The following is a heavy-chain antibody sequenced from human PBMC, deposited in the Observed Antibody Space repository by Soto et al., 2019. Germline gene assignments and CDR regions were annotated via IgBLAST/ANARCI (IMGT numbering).Heavy chain of an antibody. V-gene: IGHV4-30-4*01. CDR3: ARVATMIVVVGNWFDP. J-gene: IGHJ5*02. CDR1: GGSISSGDYY. D-gene: IGHD3-22*01. CDR2: IYYSGST. Sequence: QVQLQESGPGLVKPSQTLSLTCTVSGGSISSGDYYWSWIRKPPGKGLEWIGYIYYSGSTYYNPSLKSRVTISVDTSKNQFSLKLSSVTAADTAVYYCARVATMIVVVGNWFDPWGQGTLVTVSS.